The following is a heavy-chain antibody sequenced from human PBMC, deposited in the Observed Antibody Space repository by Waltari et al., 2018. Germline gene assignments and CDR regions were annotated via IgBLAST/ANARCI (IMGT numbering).Heavy chain of an antibody. J-gene: IGHJ2*01. CDR3: ARAASTTVNFPYWYFDL. CDR2: INPNSGGT. D-gene: IGHD4-4*01. CDR1: GYTFTGYY. Sequence: QVQLVQSGAEVKKPGASVKVSCKASGYTFTGYYMHWVRQAPGQGLEWMGWINPNSGGTNYAQKFQGRVTMTRDTSISTAYMELSRLRSDDTAVCYCARAASTTVNFPYWYFDLWGRGTLVTVSS. V-gene: IGHV1-2*02.